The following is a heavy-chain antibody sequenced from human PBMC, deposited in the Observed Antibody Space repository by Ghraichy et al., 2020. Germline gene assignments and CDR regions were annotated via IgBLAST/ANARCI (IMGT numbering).Heavy chain of an antibody. J-gene: IGHJ3*01. CDR1: GGSITSANYF. CDR2: IHSNGNT. Sequence: SETLSLTCTVSGGSITSANYFWSWVRQPPGKGLEWIAYIHSNGNTYYNPALESRVSMSRDTSKNQFSLNLRSVTAADTAVYYCAREVEVEVESDAFDVWGQGTMVTVSS. CDR3: AREVEVEVESDAFDV. D-gene: IGHD2-15*01. V-gene: IGHV4-30-4*01.